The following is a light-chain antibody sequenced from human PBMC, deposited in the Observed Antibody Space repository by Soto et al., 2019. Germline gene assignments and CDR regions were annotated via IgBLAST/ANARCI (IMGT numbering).Light chain of an antibody. CDR2: GAS. Sequence: EIVLTQSPGTLSLSPGERATLSCRASQSVSSGYLAWYQQKPGQAPRLLLYGASNRATGIPDRFSGSGSGTDFTLTISRLEPEDFAVYFCQQYGSSPYTFGQGTKLEIK. CDR1: QSVSSGY. V-gene: IGKV3-20*01. J-gene: IGKJ2*01. CDR3: QQYGSSPYT.